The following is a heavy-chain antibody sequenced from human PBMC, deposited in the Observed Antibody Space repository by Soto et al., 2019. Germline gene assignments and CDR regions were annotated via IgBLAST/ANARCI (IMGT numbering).Heavy chain of an antibody. V-gene: IGHV3-23*01. J-gene: IGHJ4*02. Sequence: EVQLLESGGGLVQPGGSLRLSCAASGFTFSTYAMSWVRQAPGKGLEWVSTISVSGDSTYFGDSVRGRFAVSRDNPKNTVYLHMNILRAEDTAIYYCATRHLAYCSGATCYPFDLWGQGTLVTVSS. D-gene: IGHD2-15*01. CDR1: GFTFSTYA. CDR2: ISVSGDST. CDR3: ATRHLAYCSGATCYPFDL.